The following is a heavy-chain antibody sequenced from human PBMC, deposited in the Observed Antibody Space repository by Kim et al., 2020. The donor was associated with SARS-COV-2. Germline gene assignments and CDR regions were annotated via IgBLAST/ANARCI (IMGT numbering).Heavy chain of an antibody. V-gene: IGHV4-59*09. Sequence: TPSLTSRVTISVDTSKNQLSLKLSSVTAADTAVYYCARGSTTPLTWFDPWGQGTLVTVSS. D-gene: IGHD4-17*01. CDR3: ARGSTTPLTWFDP. J-gene: IGHJ5*02.